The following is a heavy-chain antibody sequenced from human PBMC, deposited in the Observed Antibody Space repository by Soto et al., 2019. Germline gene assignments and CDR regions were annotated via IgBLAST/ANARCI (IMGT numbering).Heavy chain of an antibody. D-gene: IGHD1-26*01. CDR1: GFTFSSYA. Sequence: EVQLLESGGGLVQPGGSLRLSCAASGFTFSSYAMSWVRQAPGKGLEWVSAISGSGGSTYYADSVKGRFTISRANSKNTLYLQMNCLRAEDTAVYYCAKGNIGSSPFDYWGQGTLVTVSS. CDR2: ISGSGGST. V-gene: IGHV3-23*01. CDR3: AKGNIGSSPFDY. J-gene: IGHJ4*02.